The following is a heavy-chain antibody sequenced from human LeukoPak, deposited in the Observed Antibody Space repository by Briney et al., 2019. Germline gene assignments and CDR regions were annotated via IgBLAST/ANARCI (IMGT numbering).Heavy chain of an antibody. V-gene: IGHV3-48*01. Sequence: GGSLRLSCAASGFSFSSYSMDWVRQAPGKGLEWVSYISSSSSPIYYADSVKGRFAISRDNAKNSLYLQMNSLRAEDTAVYYCARDHHRRLYDSQARDTFDIWGQGTMVTVSS. D-gene: IGHD3-22*01. CDR1: GFSFSSYS. J-gene: IGHJ3*02. CDR3: ARDHHRRLYDSQARDTFDI. CDR2: ISSSSSPI.